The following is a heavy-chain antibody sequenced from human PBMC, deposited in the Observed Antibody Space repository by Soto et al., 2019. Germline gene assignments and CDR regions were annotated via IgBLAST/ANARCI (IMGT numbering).Heavy chain of an antibody. V-gene: IGHV4-39*01. CDR2: IYYSGIT. J-gene: IGHJ4*02. CDR1: GVSISNSSYY. Sequence: QLQVQESGPGLVTPSETLSLTCTFSGVSISNSSYYWGWIRRPPGKGLEWIGTIYYSGITYYNPSFKSRVTLAVDTSKNHFSLKRTSVTAADTAVYYWARHGSNLGQGTLVTVSS. CDR3: ARHGSN.